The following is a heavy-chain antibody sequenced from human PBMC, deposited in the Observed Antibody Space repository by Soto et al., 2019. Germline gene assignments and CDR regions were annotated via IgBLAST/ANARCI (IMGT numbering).Heavy chain of an antibody. Sequence: QVQLQESGPGLVKASETLSLTCAVSGYSISRGYYWNWIRQSPGKGLEWIGCVYYNGITFNNPSLKSRVTMTADTSKNLFSLRLTSVSAADTATYFCARGETGTLDYWGQGTLVTVSS. CDR2: VYYNGIT. CDR3: ARGETGTLDY. D-gene: IGHD2-21*01. V-gene: IGHV4-38-2*01. CDR1: GYSISRGYY. J-gene: IGHJ4*02.